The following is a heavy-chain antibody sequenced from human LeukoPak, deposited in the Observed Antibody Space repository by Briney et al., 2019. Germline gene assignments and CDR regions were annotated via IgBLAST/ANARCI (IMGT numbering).Heavy chain of an antibody. J-gene: IGHJ4*02. CDR1: GGSFSGYY. D-gene: IGHD6-25*01. Sequence: SETLSLTCAVYGGSFSGYYWSWIRQPPGKGLEWIGETNHSGSTNYNPSLKSRVTISVDTSKNQFSLKLSSVTAADTAVYYCARGNIPSGDFDYWGQGTLVTVSS. CDR2: TNHSGST. CDR3: ARGNIPSGDFDY. V-gene: IGHV4-34*01.